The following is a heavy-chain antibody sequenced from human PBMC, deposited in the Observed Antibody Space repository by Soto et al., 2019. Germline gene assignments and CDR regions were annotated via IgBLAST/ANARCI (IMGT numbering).Heavy chain of an antibody. D-gene: IGHD6-19*01. J-gene: IGHJ5*02. Sequence: QVQLVQSGAEVKKPGASVKVSCKTSGYTFTSYDIHWVRQATGQGPEWMGWMNPNSGNTFYAQKFQGRITMTRNTSMSTAYMELSSLRPEDTAVYYCARTRFGAVAGTWGQGTLVTVSS. V-gene: IGHV1-8*01. CDR1: GYTFTSYD. CDR2: MNPNSGNT. CDR3: ARTRFGAVAGT.